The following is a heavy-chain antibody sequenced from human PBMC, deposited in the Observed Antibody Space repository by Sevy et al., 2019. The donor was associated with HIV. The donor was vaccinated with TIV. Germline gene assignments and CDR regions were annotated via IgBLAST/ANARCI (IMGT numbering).Heavy chain of an antibody. J-gene: IGHJ3*02. CDR1: GFTFSSYA. CDR3: AKEYYYDSSGSVGAFDI. CDR2: ISGSGGST. D-gene: IGHD3-22*01. Sequence: GGSLRLSCAASGFTFSSYAMSWVRQAPGKGLEWVSAISGSGGSTYYADSVKGRLTNSRDNSKNTLYLQMNSLRAEDTAVYYCAKEYYYDSSGSVGAFDIWGQGTMVTVSS. V-gene: IGHV3-23*01.